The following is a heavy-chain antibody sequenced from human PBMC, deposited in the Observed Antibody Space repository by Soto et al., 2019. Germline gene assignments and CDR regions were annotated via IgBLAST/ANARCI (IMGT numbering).Heavy chain of an antibody. CDR3: ARNAVGTYHFDY. D-gene: IGHD1-1*01. CDR2: INAGNGNT. V-gene: IGHV1-3*01. Sequence: QVQLVQSGAEVKKPGASVKVSCKASGYTFSNYAMHWVRQAPGQMLEWMGWINAGNGNTKYSQKFQGRVTITRDTSASTAYMELSSLRSEDTAVYYCARNAVGTYHFDYWGQGTLVTVSS. J-gene: IGHJ4*02. CDR1: GYTFSNYA.